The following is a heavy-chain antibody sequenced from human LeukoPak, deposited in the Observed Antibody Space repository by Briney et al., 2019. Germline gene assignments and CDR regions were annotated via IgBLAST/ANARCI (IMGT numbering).Heavy chain of an antibody. V-gene: IGHV4-38-2*02. D-gene: IGHD6-6*01. J-gene: IGHJ4*02. CDR3: ARGSSSLYFDY. CDR2: IYYSGST. CDR1: GDSPSDYY. Sequence: SETLSRTCTVSGDSPSDYYWSWIRQPPGKGLEWIGSIYYSGSTYYNPSLKSRVTISVDTSKNQFSLKLSSVTAADTAVYYCARGSSSLYFDYWGQGTLVTVSS.